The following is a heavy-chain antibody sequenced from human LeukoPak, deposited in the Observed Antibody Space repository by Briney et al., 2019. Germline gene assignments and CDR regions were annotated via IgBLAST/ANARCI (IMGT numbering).Heavy chain of an antibody. V-gene: IGHV4-4*07. CDR1: GGSISSYY. D-gene: IGHD6-19*01. J-gene: IGHJ5*02. Sequence: NSSETLSLTCTVSGGSISSYYWSWIRQPAGKGLEWIGRIYTSGSTNYNPSLKSRVTMSVDTSKNQFSLKLSSVTAADMAVYYCARARQTGYSSGWYHWFDPWGQGTLVTVSS. CDR2: IYTSGST. CDR3: ARARQTGYSSGWYHWFDP.